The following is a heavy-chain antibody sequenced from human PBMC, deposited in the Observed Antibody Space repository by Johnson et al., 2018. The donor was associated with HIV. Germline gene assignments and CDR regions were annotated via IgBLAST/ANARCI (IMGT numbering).Heavy chain of an antibody. D-gene: IGHD2-8*02. J-gene: IGHJ3*01. CDR3: AKSGLFVLVVYAPDVFDV. Sequence: QVQLVESGGGLVQPGGSLRLSCAASGFTFSSYAIHWVRQAPGEGLEWVAVISYDGSNKYYADSVKGRLTISRDNSKNTLYLQMNSLRAEDTAVYYCAKSGLFVLVVYAPDVFDVWGQGTMVTVSS. CDR2: ISYDGSNK. CDR1: GFTFSSYA. V-gene: IGHV3-30*04.